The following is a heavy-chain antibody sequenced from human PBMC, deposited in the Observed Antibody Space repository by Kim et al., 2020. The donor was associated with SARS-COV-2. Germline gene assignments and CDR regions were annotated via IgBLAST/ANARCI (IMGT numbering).Heavy chain of an antibody. J-gene: IGHJ4*02. V-gene: IGHV5-10-1*01. D-gene: IGHD6-19*01. Sequence: NYSPSFEGHVTISADKSISTAYLQWSSLKASDTAMYYCARLAVAGTRSDYWGQGTLVTVSS. CDR3: ARLAVAGTRSDY.